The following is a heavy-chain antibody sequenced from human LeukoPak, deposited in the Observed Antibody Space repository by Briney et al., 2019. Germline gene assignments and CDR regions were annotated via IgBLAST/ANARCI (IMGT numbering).Heavy chain of an antibody. CDR1: GFTFSSYA. J-gene: IGHJ4*02. D-gene: IGHD5-18*01. CDR2: ISGSGGST. V-gene: IGHV3-23*01. CDR3: AKDNRIQLWEPFDY. Sequence: LSGGSLRLSCAASGFTFSSYAMSWVRQAPGKGLEWVSAISGSGGSTYYADSVKGRFTISRDNSKNTLYLQMNSLRAEDTAVYYCAKDNRIQLWEPFDYWGQGTLVTVSS.